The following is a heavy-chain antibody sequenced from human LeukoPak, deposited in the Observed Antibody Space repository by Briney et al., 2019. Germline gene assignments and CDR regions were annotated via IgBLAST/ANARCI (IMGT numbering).Heavy chain of an antibody. J-gene: IGHJ4*02. CDR1: GFTFSSYG. CDR2: IRYDGSNK. CDR3: VRDWGYDSSGYWQKYFDT. V-gene: IGHV3-30*02. D-gene: IGHD3-22*01. Sequence: GGSLRLSCAASGFTFSSYGMHWVRQAPGKGLEWVAFIRYDGSNKYYADSVKGRFTISRDNSKNTLYLQMNSLRAEDTAVYYCVRDWGYDSSGYWQKYFDTWGQGTLVTVSS.